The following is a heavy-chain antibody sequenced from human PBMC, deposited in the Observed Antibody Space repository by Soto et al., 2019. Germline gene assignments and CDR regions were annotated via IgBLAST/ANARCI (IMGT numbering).Heavy chain of an antibody. CDR1: GGSISSGGYY. J-gene: IGHJ6*02. CDR3: AGGGTYYYYYGMDV. CDR2: IYYSGST. V-gene: IGHV4-31*01. Sequence: QVQLQESGPGLVKPSQTLSLTCTVSGGSISSGGYYWSWIRQHPGKGLEWIGYIYYSGSTYYNPSLKSLVTISVDTSKNQFSLKLSSVTAADTAVYYCAGGGTYYYYYGMDVWGQETTVTVSS. D-gene: IGHD1-1*01.